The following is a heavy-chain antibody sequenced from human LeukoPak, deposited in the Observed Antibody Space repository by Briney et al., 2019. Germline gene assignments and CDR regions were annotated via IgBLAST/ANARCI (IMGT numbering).Heavy chain of an antibody. CDR3: AGGYSGYYYYYGMDV. V-gene: IGHV5-51*01. D-gene: IGHD5-12*01. J-gene: IGHJ6*02. CDR1: GYSFSRYW. Sequence: GESLKISCKGSGYSFSRYWIGWVRQMPGKGLGWMGIIYPGDSDTRYSPSFQGQVTMSADKSISTAYLQWSSLKASDTAMYYCAGGYSGYYYYYGMDVWGQGTTVTVTS. CDR2: IYPGDSDT.